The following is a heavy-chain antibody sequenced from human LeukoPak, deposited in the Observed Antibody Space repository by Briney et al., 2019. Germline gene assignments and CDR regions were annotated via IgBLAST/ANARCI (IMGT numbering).Heavy chain of an antibody. J-gene: IGHJ4*02. CDR3: ASSGYIDY. V-gene: IGHV4-34*01. CDR2: NNHSGST. Sequence: PSETVSLPCAVYGRSFSAYYWSWIRQPPGKGLEWIGENNHSGSTNYNPSLKSRVTISVDTSKNQFSLQLTSVTAADTAVYYCASSGYIDYWGQGTLVTVSS. CDR1: GRSFSAYY. D-gene: IGHD6-19*01.